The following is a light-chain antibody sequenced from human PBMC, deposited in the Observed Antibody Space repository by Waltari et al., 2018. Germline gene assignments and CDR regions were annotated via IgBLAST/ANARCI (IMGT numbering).Light chain of an antibody. CDR1: SGHSSYA. V-gene: IGLV4-69*01. CDR3: QTWGTGTHVV. Sequence: QPELTQSPSASASLGASVKLTCILSSGHSSYAIAWHQQQPQKGPRDWMKLNSDGSHNKGDGIPARFSGSVSGAERYLTISSLQSEDEADYYCQTWGTGTHVVFGGGTKLTVL. CDR2: LNSDGSH. J-gene: IGLJ2*01.